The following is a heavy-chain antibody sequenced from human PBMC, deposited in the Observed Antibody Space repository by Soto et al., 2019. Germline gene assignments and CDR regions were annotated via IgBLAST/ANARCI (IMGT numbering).Heavy chain of an antibody. Sequence: NPSETLSLTCAVYGGSFSGYYWSWIRQPPGKGLEWIGEINHSGSTNYNPSLKSRVTISVDTSKNQFSLKLSSVTAADTAVYYCARFDPRRRSSPYWGQGTLVTVS. CDR1: GGSFSGYY. J-gene: IGHJ4*02. CDR2: INHSGST. CDR3: ARFDPRRRSSPY. D-gene: IGHD6-19*01. V-gene: IGHV4-34*01.